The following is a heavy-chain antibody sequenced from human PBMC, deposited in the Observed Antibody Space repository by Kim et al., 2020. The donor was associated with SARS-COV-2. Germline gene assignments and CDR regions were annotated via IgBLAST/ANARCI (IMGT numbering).Heavy chain of an antibody. J-gene: IGHJ6*02. Sequence: SETLSLTCTVSGGSVSSGSYYWSWIRQPPGKGLEWIGYIYYSGSTNYNPSLKSRVTISVDTSKNQFSLKLSSVTAADTAVYYCARGYFDWVAGRFSHSARTTYGMDVWGQGTTVTVSS. CDR3: ARGYFDWVAGRFSHSARTTYGMDV. V-gene: IGHV4-61*01. D-gene: IGHD3-9*01. CDR2: IYYSGST. CDR1: GGSVSSGSYY.